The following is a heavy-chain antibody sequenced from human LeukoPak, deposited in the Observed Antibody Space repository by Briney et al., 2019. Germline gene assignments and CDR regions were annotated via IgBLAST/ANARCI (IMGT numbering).Heavy chain of an antibody. CDR2: INWNGGST. CDR1: GGSISSYY. J-gene: IGHJ4*02. Sequence: ETLSLTCTVSGGSISSYYWSWVRQAPGKGLEWVSGINWNGGSTGYADSVKGRFTISRDNAKNSLYLQMNSLRAEDTALYYCARAKYYYDSSGYCDWGQGTLVTVSS. D-gene: IGHD3-22*01. CDR3: ARAKYYYDSSGYCD. V-gene: IGHV3-20*04.